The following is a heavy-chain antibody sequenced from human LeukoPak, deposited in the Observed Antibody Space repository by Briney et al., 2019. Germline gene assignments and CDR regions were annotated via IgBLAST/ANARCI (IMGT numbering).Heavy chain of an antibody. J-gene: IGHJ4*02. D-gene: IGHD3-22*01. CDR3: AKADYYDSSGMADY. CDR2: ISGSGGST. V-gene: IGHV3-23*01. Sequence: GSLRLSCAASGFTFISYAMSWVRQAPGKGLEWVSAISGSGGSTYYADSVKGRFTISRDNSKNTLYLQMNSLRAEDTAVYYCAKADYYDSSGMADYWGQGTLVTVSS. CDR1: GFTFISYA.